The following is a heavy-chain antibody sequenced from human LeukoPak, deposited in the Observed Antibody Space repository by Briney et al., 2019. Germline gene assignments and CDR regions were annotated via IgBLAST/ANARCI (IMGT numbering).Heavy chain of an antibody. CDR2: INHSGST. D-gene: IGHD5-18*01. Sequence: TSETLSLTCTVSGGSVSSFYWSWIRQPPGKGLEWIGEINHSGSTNYNPSLKSRVTISVDTSKNQFSLKLSSVTAADTAVYYCARGRTWIQLWFGGWFDPWGQGTLVTVSS. V-gene: IGHV4-34*01. CDR3: ARGRTWIQLWFGGWFDP. J-gene: IGHJ5*02. CDR1: GGSVSSFY.